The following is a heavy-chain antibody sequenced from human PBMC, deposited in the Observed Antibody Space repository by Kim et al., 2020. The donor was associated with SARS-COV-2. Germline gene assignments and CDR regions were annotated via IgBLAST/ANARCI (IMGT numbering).Heavy chain of an antibody. Sequence: SETLSLTCTVSGGSISSSSYYWGWIRQPPGKGLEWIGSIYYSGSTYYNPSLKSRVTISVDTSKNQFSLKLSSVTAADTAVYYCARISTRVRGVTNWFDP. V-gene: IGHV4-39*01. D-gene: IGHD3-10*01. J-gene: IGHJ5*02. CDR3: ARISTRVRGVTNWFDP. CDR1: GGSISSSSYY. CDR2: IYYSGST.